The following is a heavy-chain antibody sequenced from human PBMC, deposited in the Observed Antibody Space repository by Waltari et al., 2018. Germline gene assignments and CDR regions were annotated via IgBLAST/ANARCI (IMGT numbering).Heavy chain of an antibody. V-gene: IGHV4-34*01. CDR3: ARGSGYSYTVIGY. J-gene: IGHJ4*02. D-gene: IGHD5-18*01. CDR1: GGSFSGYY. Sequence: QVQLHQWGAGLLKPSETLSLTCAVDGGSFSGYYWNWIRQPPGKGLEWIGEINHSGSTNYNPSLKSRVTISVDMSKNQFSLRLSSVTAADTAMYYCARGSGYSYTVIGYWGQGTLVTVSS. CDR2: INHSGST.